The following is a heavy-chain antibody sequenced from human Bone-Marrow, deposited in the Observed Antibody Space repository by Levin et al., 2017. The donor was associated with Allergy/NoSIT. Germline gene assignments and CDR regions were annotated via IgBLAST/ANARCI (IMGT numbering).Heavy chain of an antibody. CDR2: IGSTSYYI. V-gene: IGHV3-21*01. Sequence: GGSLRLSCAASGFTFSTYSMNWVRQAPGKGLEWVSSIGSTSYYIFYADSVKGRFTISRDNAKNSLFLQMNSLRAEDTAVYYCAAGWSHGMDVWGQGTTVTVSS. CDR3: AAGWSHGMDV. D-gene: IGHD3-3*01. J-gene: IGHJ6*02. CDR1: GFTFSTYS.